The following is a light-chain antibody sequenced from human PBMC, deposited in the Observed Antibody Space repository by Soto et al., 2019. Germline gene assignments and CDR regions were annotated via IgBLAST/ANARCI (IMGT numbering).Light chain of an antibody. CDR2: KAS. V-gene: IGKV1-5*03. J-gene: IGKJ2*01. Sequence: DIQMTQSPSTLSGSVGDRVTITCRASQTISSWLAWYQQKPGKAPKLLIYKASTLKSGVPSRFSGSGSGTEFTLTISSLQPDDFATYYCQQYHDFQYTFGQGTKLEI. CDR1: QTISSW. CDR3: QQYHDFQYT.